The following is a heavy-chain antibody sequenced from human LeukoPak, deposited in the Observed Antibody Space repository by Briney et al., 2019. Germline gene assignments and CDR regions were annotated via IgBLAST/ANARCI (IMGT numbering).Heavy chain of an antibody. CDR2: INPNSGGT. J-gene: IGHJ6*02. V-gene: IGHV1-2*02. CDR1: GYTFTGYY. CDR3: ARLEDIVVVPAAMNGMDV. D-gene: IGHD2-2*01. Sequence: ASVKVSCKASGYTFTGYYMDWVRQAPGQGLEWMGWINPNSGGTNYAQKFQGRVTMTRDTSISTAYMELSRLRSDDTAVYYCARLEDIVVVPAAMNGMDVWGQGTTVTVSS.